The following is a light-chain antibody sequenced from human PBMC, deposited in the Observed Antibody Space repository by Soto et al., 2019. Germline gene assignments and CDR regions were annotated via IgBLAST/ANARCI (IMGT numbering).Light chain of an antibody. CDR1: ESVSNNY. Sequence: EIVLTHSPDTLSLSPGERATLSCRASESVSNNYLAWYQQKPGQAPRLVIYGASSRATGIPDRFSGSGSGTDFTLTISRLEPEDFGVYYCQQYSKSPLTFGQGTKVDIK. J-gene: IGKJ1*01. V-gene: IGKV3-20*01. CDR3: QQYSKSPLT. CDR2: GAS.